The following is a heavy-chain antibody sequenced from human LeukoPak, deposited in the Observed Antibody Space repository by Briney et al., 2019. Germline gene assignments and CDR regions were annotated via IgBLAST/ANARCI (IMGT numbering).Heavy chain of an antibody. CDR3: ARTTGIAAAGDY. Sequence: PGGPLRLSCAASGFTFSSYSMNWVRQAPGKGLEWVSSISSSSSYIYYADSVKGRFTISRDNAKNSLYLQMNSLRAEDTAVYYCARTTGIAAAGDYWGQGTLVTVSS. D-gene: IGHD6-13*01. V-gene: IGHV3-21*01. J-gene: IGHJ4*02. CDR1: GFTFSSYS. CDR2: ISSSSSYI.